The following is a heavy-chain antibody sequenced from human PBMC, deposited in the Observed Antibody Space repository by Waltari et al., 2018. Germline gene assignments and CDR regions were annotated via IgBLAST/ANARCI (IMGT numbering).Heavy chain of an antibody. CDR2: INAGNGNK. V-gene: IGHV1-3*01. J-gene: IGHJ4*02. Sequence: QVQLVQSGAEVKKPGASVKVSCKASGYTFTSYAMHWVRQAPGQRLEWMGWINAGNGNKKDSQKFQGRVTITRDTSASTAYMELSSLRSEDTAVYYCARDGVGASDYWGQGTLVTVSS. D-gene: IGHD1-26*01. CDR3: ARDGVGASDY. CDR1: GYTFTSYA.